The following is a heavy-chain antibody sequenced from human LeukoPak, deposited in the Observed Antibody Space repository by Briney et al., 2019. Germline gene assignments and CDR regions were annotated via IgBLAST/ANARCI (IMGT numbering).Heavy chain of an antibody. CDR2: ISGSGGST. CDR3: AKDSANYDILTGYSTRSYFDY. Sequence: GGSLRLSCAASGFTFSSSAMSWVRQAPGKGLEWVSSISGSGGSTYYADSVKGRFTISRDNSKNTLYLQMNSLRAEDTAVYYCAKDSANYDILTGYSTRSYFDYWGQGTLVTVSS. D-gene: IGHD3-9*01. CDR1: GFTFSSSA. V-gene: IGHV3-23*01. J-gene: IGHJ4*02.